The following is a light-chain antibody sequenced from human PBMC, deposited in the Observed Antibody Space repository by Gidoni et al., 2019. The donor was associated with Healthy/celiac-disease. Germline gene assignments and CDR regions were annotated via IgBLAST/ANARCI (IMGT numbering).Light chain of an antibody. CDR1: KLGDKY. V-gene: IGLV3-1*01. CDR2: QDS. J-gene: IGLJ2*01. CDR3: QAWDSSTVV. Sequence: SYELTQPPSVSVSPGQTASITCPGDKLGDKYACWYQQTPGQSTVLVIYQDSKRPSGIPERFSGSNSGNTATLTISGTQAMDEADYYCQAWDSSTVVFGGGTKLTVL.